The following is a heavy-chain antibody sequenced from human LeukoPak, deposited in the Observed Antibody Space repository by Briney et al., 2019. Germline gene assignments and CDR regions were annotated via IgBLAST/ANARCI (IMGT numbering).Heavy chain of an antibody. V-gene: IGHV3-48*01. D-gene: IGHD3-3*01. Sequence: GGTLRLSCEVSGFTFSSYNMNWVRQAPGKGLEWVSYISNSSSTIYYDDSVKGRFTISRDKAKNSLYLQMNGLRAEDTAVYYCAKSVGVAVDNWFDPWGQGTLVTVSS. CDR3: AKSVGVAVDNWFDP. J-gene: IGHJ5*02. CDR1: GFTFSSYN. CDR2: ISNSSSTI.